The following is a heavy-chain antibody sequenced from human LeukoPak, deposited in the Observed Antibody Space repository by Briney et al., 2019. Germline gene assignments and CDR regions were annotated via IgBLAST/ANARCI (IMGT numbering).Heavy chain of an antibody. J-gene: IGHJ6*02. CDR3: AKSGPHGYSSGWYFSSESSYYYYGMDV. D-gene: IGHD6-19*01. V-gene: IGHV3-23*01. CDR1: GFTFSSYA. CDR2: ISGSGGST. Sequence: QAGGSLRLSCAVSGFTFSSYAMSWVRQAPGKGLEWVSTISGSGGSTYYADSVKGRFTFSRDNSKNTLYLQMNSLRAEDTAVYYCAKSGPHGYSSGWYFSSESSYYYYGMDVWGQGTTVTVSS.